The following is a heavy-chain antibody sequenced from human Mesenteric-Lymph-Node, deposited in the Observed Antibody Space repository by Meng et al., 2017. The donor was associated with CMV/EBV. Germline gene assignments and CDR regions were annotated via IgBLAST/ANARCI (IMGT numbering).Heavy chain of an antibody. D-gene: IGHD3-3*01. J-gene: IGHJ5*02. CDR1: GGTFSSYG. CDR3: ARLREDTLFWSGHYVSWFDP. V-gene: IGHV1-69*10. Sequence: SVKVSCKASGGTFSSYGISWVRQAPGQGLEWMGGIIPILEITNYAQKFQGRVTITADKSTSTAYMELSSLRSEDTAVYYCARLREDTLFWSGHYVSWFDPWGQGTLVTVSS. CDR2: IIPILEIT.